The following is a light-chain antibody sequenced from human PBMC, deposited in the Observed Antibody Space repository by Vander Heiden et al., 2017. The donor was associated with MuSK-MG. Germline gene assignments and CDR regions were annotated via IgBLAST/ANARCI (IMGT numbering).Light chain of an antibody. Sequence: EIVLTQSPGTLSLSPGERATLSCRASQSVSSSYLAWYQQKPGQAPRLLIYGESSRDTGIPTGTLTISRLEPEDFAVYYCQQDGSSPLTFGHGTKVDIK. CDR1: QSVSSSY. V-gene: IGKV3-20*01. CDR2: GES. CDR3: QQDGSSPLT. J-gene: IGKJ3*01.